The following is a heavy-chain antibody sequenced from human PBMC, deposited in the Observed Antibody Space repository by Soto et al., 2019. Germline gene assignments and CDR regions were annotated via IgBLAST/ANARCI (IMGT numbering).Heavy chain of an antibody. J-gene: IGHJ4*02. CDR3: ARDGVRLERPETHFDY. V-gene: IGHV3-20*01. Sequence: EVQLVESGGGVVRPGGSLRLSCAASGFTFDDYTRNWVRLVPGKGLEWVAGIDWNGGSTGYVDSVRGRFTISRDNAKKSLYLHMSSLRAEDTAFYHCARDGVRLERPETHFDYWGQGTLVTVSS. CDR2: IDWNGGST. CDR1: GFTFDDYT. D-gene: IGHD1-1*01.